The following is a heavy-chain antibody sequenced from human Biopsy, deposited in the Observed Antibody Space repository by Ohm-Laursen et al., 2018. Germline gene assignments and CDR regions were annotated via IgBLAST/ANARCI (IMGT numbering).Heavy chain of an antibody. V-gene: IGHV3-23*01. D-gene: IGHD2-2*02. CDR1: GFIFSSYA. CDR2: ISDSGGST. Sequence: SLRLSCSASGFIFSSYAMSWVRQAPGKGLEWVSGISDSGGSTYYADSVKGRFTISRDNSKNTLYLEMNSLRAEDTAIYYCAKARSGSSNSCYNYWGQGTLVIVSS. CDR3: AKARSGSSNSCYNY. J-gene: IGHJ4*02.